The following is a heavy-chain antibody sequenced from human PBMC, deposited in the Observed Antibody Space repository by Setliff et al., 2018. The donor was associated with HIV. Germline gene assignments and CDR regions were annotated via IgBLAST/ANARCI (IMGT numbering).Heavy chain of an antibody. Sequence: PSETLSLTCTVSGGSIVGFYWNWIRQSAGKGLQWIVRIYDTGSTKYNPSLKSRLTMSLDTSKNQFSLNLDSVTAADTAVFYCARGVREYFDYACSTYRLGYYMDVWGQGIPVTVSS. CDR2: IYDTGST. CDR3: ARGVREYFDYACSTYRLGYYMDV. CDR1: GGSIVGFY. D-gene: IGHD3-3*01. J-gene: IGHJ6*03. V-gene: IGHV4-4*07.